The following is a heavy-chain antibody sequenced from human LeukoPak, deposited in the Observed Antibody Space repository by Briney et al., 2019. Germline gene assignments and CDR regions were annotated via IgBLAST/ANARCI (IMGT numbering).Heavy chain of an antibody. J-gene: IGHJ4*02. CDR3: ARAPKGWIVTAISFDY. D-gene: IGHD5-12*01. CDR1: GFTFSSYS. CDR2: ISSSSSDI. Sequence: PGGSLRLSCAASGFTFSSYSKNWVRQAPGKGLEWVSSISSSSSDISYADSVKGRFTISRDNAKSSLLLQMNSLRAEDTAVYYCARAPKGWIVTAISFDYWGQGTLVTVSS. V-gene: IGHV3-21*01.